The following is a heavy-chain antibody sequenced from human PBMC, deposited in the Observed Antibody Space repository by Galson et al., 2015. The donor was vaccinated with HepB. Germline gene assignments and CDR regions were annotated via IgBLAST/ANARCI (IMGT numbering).Heavy chain of an antibody. CDR2: IWHDGSKQ. CDR1: TFTFNKFG. V-gene: IGHV3-33*01. CDR3: ATDGDLGYFDS. D-gene: IGHD3-10*01. Sequence: LRLSCAASTFTFNKFGIHWVRQAPGKGLEWVAVIWHDGSKQYYADSVKGRFTISRDNSKNTASLQLNSLRGEDAAVYFCATDGDLGYFDSWGQGTLVTVSS. J-gene: IGHJ4*02.